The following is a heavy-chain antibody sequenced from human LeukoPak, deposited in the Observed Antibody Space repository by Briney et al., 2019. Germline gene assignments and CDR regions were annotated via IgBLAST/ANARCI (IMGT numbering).Heavy chain of an antibody. CDR3: ARVKCSSTSCQPHYYYYYMDV. CDR1: GGSFSSSSYY. CDR2: IYYSGST. Sequence: SETLSLTCTVSGGSFSSSSYYWGWIRQPPGKGLVWIGSIYYSGSTYYNPSLKSLVTISVDTSKNQFSLKLSSVTAADTAVYYCARVKCSSTSCQPHYYYYYMDVWGKGTTVTVS. D-gene: IGHD2-2*01. J-gene: IGHJ6*03. V-gene: IGHV4-39*07.